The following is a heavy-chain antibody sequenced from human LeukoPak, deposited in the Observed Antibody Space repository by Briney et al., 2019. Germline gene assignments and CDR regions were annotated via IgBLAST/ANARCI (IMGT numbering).Heavy chain of an antibody. CDR1: GGSISSSSYY. CDR2: IYYSGST. CDR3: ARGRQLVRFWFDP. D-gene: IGHD6-13*01. J-gene: IGHJ5*02. Sequence: SETLSLTCTVSGGSISSSSYYWGWIRQPPGKGLEWIGSIYYSGSTYYNPPLKSRVTISVDTSKNQFSLKLSSVTAADTAVYYCARGRQLVRFWFDPWGQGTLVTVSS. V-gene: IGHV4-39*07.